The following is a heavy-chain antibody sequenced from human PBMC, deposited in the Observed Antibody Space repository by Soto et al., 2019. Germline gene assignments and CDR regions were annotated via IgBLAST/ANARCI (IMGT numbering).Heavy chain of an antibody. V-gene: IGHV1-24*01. J-gene: IGHJ4*02. CDR2: FDPEDGET. CDR1: GYTLTELS. D-gene: IGHD3-10*01. CDR3: ATDNGSGSYYNVPSALGY. Sequence: GASVKVSCAVSGYTLTELSMHWVRQAPGKGLEWMGGFDPEDGETIYAQKFQGRVTMTEDTSTDTAYMELSSLRSEDTAVYYCATDNGSGSYYNVPSALGYWGQGTLVTVSS.